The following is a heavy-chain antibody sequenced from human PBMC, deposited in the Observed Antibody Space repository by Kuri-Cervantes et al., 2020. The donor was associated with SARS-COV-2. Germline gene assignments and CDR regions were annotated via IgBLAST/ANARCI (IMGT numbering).Heavy chain of an antibody. J-gene: IGHJ6*02. CDR3: ARGTYYDFWSGYNYYGMDV. Sequence: SETLSLTCTVSGGSISSSSYYWGWIRQPPGKGLEWIGSIYYSGSTNYNPSLKSRVTISVDTSKNQFSLKLSSVTAADTAVYYCARGTYYDFWSGYNYYGMDVWGQGTTVTVSS. CDR1: GGSISSSSYY. D-gene: IGHD3-3*01. CDR2: IYYSGST. V-gene: IGHV4-39*07.